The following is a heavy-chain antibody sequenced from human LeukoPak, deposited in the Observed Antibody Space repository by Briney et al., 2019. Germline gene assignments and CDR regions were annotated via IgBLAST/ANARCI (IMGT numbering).Heavy chain of an antibody. J-gene: IGHJ4*02. D-gene: IGHD1-20*01. CDR2: IKSNIDGGAA. CDR3: TTQYNWSDGDH. Sequence: GLIKSNIDGGAADYAAPVRGRFTISRDDSKNTLYLQMNSLKAEDTAMYYCTTQYNWSDGDHWGQGTLVTVSS. V-gene: IGHV3-15*01.